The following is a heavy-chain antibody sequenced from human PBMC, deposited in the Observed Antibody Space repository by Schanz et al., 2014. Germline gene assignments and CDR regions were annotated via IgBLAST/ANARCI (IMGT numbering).Heavy chain of an antibody. V-gene: IGHV1-2*02. Sequence: QVRLVQSGAEAREPGASVKVSCKASGYTFAMYDMNWVRQAPGQGLEWMGWINPNSGETNYEQKCKGSVPLTSDTSISTAFMELSGLTSDDTATYFCARARYTGYDCSGYWGQGTLLIVSS. J-gene: IGHJ4*02. D-gene: IGHD5-12*01. CDR3: ARARYTGYDCSGY. CDR1: GYTFAMYD. CDR2: INPNSGET.